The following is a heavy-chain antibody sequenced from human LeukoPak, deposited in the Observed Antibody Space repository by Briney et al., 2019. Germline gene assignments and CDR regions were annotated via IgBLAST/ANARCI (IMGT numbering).Heavy chain of an antibody. Sequence: ASVKVSCKVSGYTFTDYYMHWVQQAPGKGLEWMGLVDPEDGETIYAEKFQGRVTITADTSKDTAYMELSSLRSEDTAVYYCATGGSIVGATGYAFDIWGQGTMVTVSS. CDR3: ATGGSIVGATGYAFDI. CDR2: VDPEDGET. D-gene: IGHD1-26*01. J-gene: IGHJ3*02. V-gene: IGHV1-69-2*01. CDR1: GYTFTDYY.